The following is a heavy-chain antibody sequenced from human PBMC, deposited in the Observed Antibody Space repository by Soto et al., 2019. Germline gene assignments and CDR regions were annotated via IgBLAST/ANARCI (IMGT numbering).Heavy chain of an antibody. CDR1: GFSLNTPGVS. Sequence: QITLRESGPTLVKPTQTLTLTCTLSGFSLNTPGVSVTWIRQPPGKALEWLAVIYWDDDKRYSPSLATRLTITRGTSSNQVVLTLTHVDPVDTATYFCGHSSLVVAPSAWDYWGQGALVTVSS. CDR2: IYWDDDK. CDR3: GHSSLVVAPSAWDY. J-gene: IGHJ4*02. V-gene: IGHV2-5*02. D-gene: IGHD2-15*01.